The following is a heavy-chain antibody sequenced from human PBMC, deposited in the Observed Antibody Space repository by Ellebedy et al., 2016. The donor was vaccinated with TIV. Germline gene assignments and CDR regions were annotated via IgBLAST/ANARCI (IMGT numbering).Heavy chain of an antibody. V-gene: IGHV3-48*01. D-gene: IGHD6-13*01. CDR3: AAAAGAGDDAFDI. J-gene: IGHJ3*02. Sequence: GESLKISCAAPGFTFIIYSLNWVRQAPGKGLEWVSYISSSSRTIYYADSVKGRFTISRDNAKNSLYLQMNSLRAEDTAVYYCAAAAGAGDDAFDIWGQGTMVTVAS. CDR2: ISSSSRTI. CDR1: GFTFIIYS.